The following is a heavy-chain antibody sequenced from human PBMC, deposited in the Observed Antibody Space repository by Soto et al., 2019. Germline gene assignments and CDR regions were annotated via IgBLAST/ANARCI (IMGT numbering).Heavy chain of an antibody. CDR2: IYYSGST. CDR3: ARDSLIVGATGYYYGMDV. D-gene: IGHD1-26*01. Sequence: PSETLSLTCTVSGGSISSYYWGWIRQPPGKGLEWIGYIYYSGSTNYNPSLKSRVTISVDTSKNQFSLKLSSVTAADTAVYYCARDSLIVGATGYYYGMDVWGQGTTVTVSS. CDR1: GGSISSYY. J-gene: IGHJ6*02. V-gene: IGHV4-59*01.